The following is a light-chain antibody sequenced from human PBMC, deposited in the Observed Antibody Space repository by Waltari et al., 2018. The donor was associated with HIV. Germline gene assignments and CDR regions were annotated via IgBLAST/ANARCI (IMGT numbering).Light chain of an antibody. CDR2: WAS. CDR1: QTGLWDSNSKNY. V-gene: IGKV4-1*01. Sequence: DIVMTQSPDSLAVSLGARATITCKSSQTGLWDSNSKNYLAWYQQKPGKPPKILIYWASTRESGVPDRFSGSGSGTNFTLTISSLQAEDVALYYCQQYYSRPRTFGQGTKVEI. J-gene: IGKJ1*01. CDR3: QQYYSRPRT.